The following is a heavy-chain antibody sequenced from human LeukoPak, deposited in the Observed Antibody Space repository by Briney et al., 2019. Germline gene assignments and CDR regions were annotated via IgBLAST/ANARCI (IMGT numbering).Heavy chain of an antibody. Sequence: ASVKVSCRASGYTFTSYDINWVRQATGQGLERMGWMDSNSGNTGNEQKFQGRVTMTRSISIGKANMELSRLRSKDTAVYYCARSLSRIKLYSWFDPWGQGTLVTVSS. CDR3: ARSLSRIKLYSWFDP. CDR1: GYTFTSYD. D-gene: IGHD2/OR15-2a*01. CDR2: MDSNSGNT. V-gene: IGHV1-8*01. J-gene: IGHJ5*02.